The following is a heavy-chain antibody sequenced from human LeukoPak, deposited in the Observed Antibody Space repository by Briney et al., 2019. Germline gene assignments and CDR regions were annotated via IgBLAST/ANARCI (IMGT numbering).Heavy chain of an antibody. CDR1: GFTFGDYA. CDR2: IRSKAYGGTT. Sequence: SGGSLRLSCTASGFTFGDYAMSWFRQAPGKGLEWVGFIRSKAYGGTTENAASVKGRFTISRDDSKSIAYLQMNSLKTEDTVVYYCARGGVYCSSVSCSVDYWGQGILVTVSS. J-gene: IGHJ4*02. D-gene: IGHD2-2*01. CDR3: ARGGVYCSSVSCSVDY. V-gene: IGHV3-49*03.